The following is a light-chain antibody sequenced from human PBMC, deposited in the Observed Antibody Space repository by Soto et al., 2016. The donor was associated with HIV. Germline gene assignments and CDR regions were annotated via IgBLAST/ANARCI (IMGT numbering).Light chain of an antibody. J-gene: IGKJ2*01. V-gene: IGKV1-39*01. CDR2: VS. CDR3: QQSDSAPYT. Sequence: DIHLTQSPLFVSGYVGDTVTITCRTSQNIGSRLNWYQQKAGGSPQTPNLWVSELRKWGPSRFVGSGSETSFSLTLRGLKAEDSATYFCQQSDSAPYTFGRGPRCRSN. CDR1: QNIGSR.